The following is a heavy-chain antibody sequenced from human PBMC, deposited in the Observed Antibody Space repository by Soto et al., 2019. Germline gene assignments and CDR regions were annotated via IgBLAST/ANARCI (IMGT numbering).Heavy chain of an antibody. D-gene: IGHD3-22*01. CDR2: IYYSGST. CDR1: GGSISSGGYY. J-gene: IGHJ4*02. CDR3: ARLNYYYDSSGYYYFDY. Sequence: PSETLSLTCTVSGGSISSGGYYWSWIRQHPGKGLEWIGYIYYSGSTYYNPSLKSRVTISVDTSKNQFSLKLSSVTAADTAVYYCARLNYYYDSSGYYYFDYWGQGTLVT. V-gene: IGHV4-31*03.